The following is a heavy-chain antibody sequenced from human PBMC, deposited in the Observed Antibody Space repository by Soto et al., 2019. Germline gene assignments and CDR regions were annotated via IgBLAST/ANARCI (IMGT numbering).Heavy chain of an antibody. D-gene: IGHD6-19*01. V-gene: IGHV6-1*01. CDR1: GDSVSSNSAA. Sequence: SQTLSLTCAISGDSVSSNSAAWNWIRQSPSRGLEWLGGTYYRSKWYNDYAVSVKSRITINPDTSKNQFSLQLNSVTPEDTAVYYCARAGLYSSGWYGVNFDIWGQGTMVTVS. J-gene: IGHJ3*02. CDR3: ARAGLYSSGWYGVNFDI. CDR2: TYYRSKWYN.